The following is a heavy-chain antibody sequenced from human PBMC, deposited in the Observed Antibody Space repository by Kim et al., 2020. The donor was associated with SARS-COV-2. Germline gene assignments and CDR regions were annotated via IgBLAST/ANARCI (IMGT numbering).Heavy chain of an antibody. D-gene: IGHD3-22*01. CDR1: GGTFSSYA. CDR2: IIPIFGTA. J-gene: IGHJ1*01. CDR3: ARDFLVHYDSRYPGYFQH. Sequence: SVKVSCKASGGTFSSYAISWVRQAPGQGLEWMGGIIPIFGTANYAQKFQGRVTITADESTSTAYMELSSLRSEDTAVYYCARDFLVHYDSRYPGYFQHWGQGTLVTVSS. V-gene: IGHV1-69*13.